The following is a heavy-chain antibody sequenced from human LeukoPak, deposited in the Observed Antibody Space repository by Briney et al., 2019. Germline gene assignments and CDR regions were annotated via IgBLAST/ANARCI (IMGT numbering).Heavy chain of an antibody. CDR3: ARAVSATVTTDAFDI. Sequence: ASVKVSCKASGFTFTSSAMQWVRQARGQRLEWIGWIVVGSGNTNYAQEFQGRVTMTTDTSTSTAYMELRTLRSGDTAVYYCARAVSATVTTDAFDIWGQGTMVTVSS. J-gene: IGHJ3*02. CDR1: GFTFTSSA. CDR2: IVVGSGNT. V-gene: IGHV1-58*02. D-gene: IGHD4-17*01.